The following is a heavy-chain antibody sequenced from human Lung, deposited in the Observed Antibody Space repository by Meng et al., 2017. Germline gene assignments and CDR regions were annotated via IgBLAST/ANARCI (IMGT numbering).Heavy chain of an antibody. J-gene: IGHJ5*02. CDR2: IVPILNTP. V-gene: IGHV1-69*10. CDR3: ARDKSIAAHFEGCFDA. CDR1: GGSFNNYG. D-gene: IGHD6-6*01. Sequence: QVQLVQSGAEVKKPGSSVKVSCKASGGSFNNYGINWVRQAPGQGLEWMGGIVPILNTPNYAQILKGRVTITADKSTRTAYMELNSLRSEDTVVYYCARDKSIAAHFEGCFDAWGQGTLVTVS.